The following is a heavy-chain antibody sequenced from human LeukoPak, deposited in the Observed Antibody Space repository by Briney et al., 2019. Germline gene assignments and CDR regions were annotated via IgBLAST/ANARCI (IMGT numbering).Heavy chain of an antibody. J-gene: IGHJ3*01. CDR1: GVSIRSNNW. V-gene: IGHV4-4*02. D-gene: IGHD3-9*01. CDR2: IWHSEST. CDR3: AVEDNYDILNRGTFDF. Sequence: SGTLSLTCAVSGVSIRSNNWWTWVRQSPGKGLEWIGEIWHSESTNYNPSLKSRVTISMDKSMNQFSLKLTSVTAADTAVYYCAVEDNYDILNRGTFDFWGQGTMVTVSS.